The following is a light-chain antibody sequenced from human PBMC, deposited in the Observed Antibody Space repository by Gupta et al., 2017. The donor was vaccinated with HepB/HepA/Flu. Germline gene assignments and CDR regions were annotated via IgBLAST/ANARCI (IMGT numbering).Light chain of an antibody. CDR1: QAVDNY. J-gene: IGKJ4*01. Sequence: DFQMPQSPSSLSASVGDRVTITCRASQAVDNYVNWYQRKPGKAPKILVYGASSLQTGVPARFSGSGSGTEFSLTISNLQLEDFATYFCQQDCITPFTFGAGTKVEIK. V-gene: IGKV1-39*01. CDR3: QQDCITPFT. CDR2: GAS.